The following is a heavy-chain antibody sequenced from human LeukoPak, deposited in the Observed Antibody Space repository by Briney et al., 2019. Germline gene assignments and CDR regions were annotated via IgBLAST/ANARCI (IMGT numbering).Heavy chain of an antibody. CDR1: GFTVSSNY. V-gene: IGHV3-53*01. CDR3: ARATVTTITGGDY. J-gene: IGHJ4*02. D-gene: IGHD4-17*01. CDR2: IYSGGST. Sequence: GGSLRLSCAASGFTVSSNYMSWVRQAPGKGLEWVSVIYSGGSTYYADSVKGRFTISRDNSKNTLYLQMNSPRAEDTAVYYCARATVTTITGGDYWGQGTLVTVSS.